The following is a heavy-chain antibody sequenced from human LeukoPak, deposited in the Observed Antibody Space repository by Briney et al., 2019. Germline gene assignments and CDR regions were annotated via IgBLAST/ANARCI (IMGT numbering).Heavy chain of an antibody. CDR3: ARGPAIRGHSYDFDY. CDR2: IYTSGST. CDR1: GGSISSGSYY. J-gene: IGHJ4*02. V-gene: IGHV4-61*02. Sequence: PSQTLSLTCTVSGGSISSGSYYWSWIRQPAGKGLEWIGRIYTSGSTNYNPSLKSRVTISVDTSKNHFSLKLSSVTAADTAVYYCARGPAIRGHSYDFDYWGQGTLVTVSS. D-gene: IGHD5-18*01.